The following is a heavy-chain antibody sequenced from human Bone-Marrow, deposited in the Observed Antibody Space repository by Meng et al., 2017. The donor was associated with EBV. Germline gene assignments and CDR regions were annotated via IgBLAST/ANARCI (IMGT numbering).Heavy chain of an antibody. D-gene: IGHD4-17*01. CDR2: INNGGST. J-gene: IGHJ4*02. CDR1: GGCFSGYY. V-gene: IGHV4-34*01. Sequence: QSHLQQWGGGLLVPSETLSLPCACYGGCFSGYYWSWIRQAPGKGLEWIGEINNGGSTNYNPSPKSRVIISVDTSKNQFSLKLKSVTATDTAVYYCARGGGVGYGDHVNYWGQGTLVTVSS. CDR3: ARGGGVGYGDHVNY.